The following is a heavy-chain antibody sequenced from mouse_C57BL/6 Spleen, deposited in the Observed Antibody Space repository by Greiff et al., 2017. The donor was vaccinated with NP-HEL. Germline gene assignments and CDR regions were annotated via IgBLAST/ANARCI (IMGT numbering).Heavy chain of an antibody. CDR1: GFNIKDYY. Sequence: EVQLQHSGAELVKPGASVKLSCTASGFNIKDYYMHWVKQRTEQGLEWIGRIDPEDGETKYAPNFQGKATITADTSSNTAYLQLSSLTSEDTAVYYCARLDSSGYGENYAMDYWGQGTSVTVSS. J-gene: IGHJ4*01. CDR2: IDPEDGET. V-gene: IGHV14-2*01. D-gene: IGHD3-2*02. CDR3: ARLDSSGYGENYAMDY.